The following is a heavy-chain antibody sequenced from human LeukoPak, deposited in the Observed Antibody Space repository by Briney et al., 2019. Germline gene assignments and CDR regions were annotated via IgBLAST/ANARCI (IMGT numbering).Heavy chain of an antibody. Sequence: SVKVSCKASRGTFSSYAISWVRQAPGQGLEWMGGIIPIFGTANYAQKFQGRVTITADESTSTAYMELSSLRSEDTAVYYCASTLKMATTFDYWGQGTLVTVSS. CDR3: ASTLKMATTFDY. V-gene: IGHV1-69*13. CDR1: RGTFSSYA. CDR2: IIPIFGTA. D-gene: IGHD5-24*01. J-gene: IGHJ4*02.